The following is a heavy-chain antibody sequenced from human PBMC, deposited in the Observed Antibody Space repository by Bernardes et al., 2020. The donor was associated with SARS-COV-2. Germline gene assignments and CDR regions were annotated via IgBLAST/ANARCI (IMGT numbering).Heavy chain of an antibody. V-gene: IGHV3-33*01. CDR2: IWYDGSNK. CDR1: GFTFSNYG. J-gene: IGHJ4*02. D-gene: IGHD3-10*01. Sequence: GSLRLSCAVSGFTFSNYGMHWVRQAPGKGLEWVAVIWYDGSNKYYADSVKGRFTISRDNSKNTLYLQMNSLRAEDTAVYYCARDLFHVYYYGSGSSYFDYWGQGTLVTVSS. CDR3: ARDLFHVYYYGSGSSYFDY.